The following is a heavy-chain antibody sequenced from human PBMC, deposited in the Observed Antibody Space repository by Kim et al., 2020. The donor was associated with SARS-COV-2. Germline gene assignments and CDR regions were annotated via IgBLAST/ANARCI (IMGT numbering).Heavy chain of an antibody. J-gene: IGHJ3*02. CDR2: ISSSSTI. CDR1: GFTFSSYS. V-gene: IGHV3-48*02. D-gene: IGHD7-27*01. Sequence: GGSLRLSCAASGFTFSSYSMNWVRQAPGKGLEWVSYISSSSTIYYADSVKGRFTISRDNAKNSLYLQMNSLRDEDTAVYYCARDFLGRAFDIWGQGTMVTVSS. CDR3: ARDFLGRAFDI.